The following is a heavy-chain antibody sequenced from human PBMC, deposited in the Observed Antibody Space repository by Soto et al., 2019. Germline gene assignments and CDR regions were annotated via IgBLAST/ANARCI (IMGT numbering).Heavy chain of an antibody. Sequence: PSETLSLTCAVSGDSISSGGYSWSWVRQAPGKGLEWVSYISSSSSTIYYADSVKGRFTISRDNAKNSLYLQMNSLRAEDTAVYYCARDYSSYGPFDYWGQGTLVTVS. J-gene: IGHJ4*02. D-gene: IGHD5-18*01. CDR3: ARDYSSYGPFDY. CDR2: ISSSSSTI. CDR1: GDSISSGGYS. V-gene: IGHV3-48*01.